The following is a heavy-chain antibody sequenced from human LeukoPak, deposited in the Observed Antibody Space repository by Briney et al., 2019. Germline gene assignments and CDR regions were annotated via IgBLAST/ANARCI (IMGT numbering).Heavy chain of an antibody. D-gene: IGHD7-27*01. CDR2: IYSGGST. V-gene: IGHV3-53*01. Sequence: GGSLRLSCAASGFSVSDKYINWVRQAPGKGLEWVSFIYSGGSTYYADSVKGRFTISRDNSKNTVYLQMNSLRGDDTAVYYCARADETELGIDYWGQGTLVTVSS. CDR1: GFSVSDKY. J-gene: IGHJ4*02. CDR3: ARADETELGIDY.